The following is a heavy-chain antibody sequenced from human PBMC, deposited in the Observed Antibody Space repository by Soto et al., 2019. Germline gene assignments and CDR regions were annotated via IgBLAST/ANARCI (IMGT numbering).Heavy chain of an antibody. V-gene: IGHV3-49*03. CDR1: GFTFGDYA. J-gene: IGHJ6*02. CDR2: IRSKAYGGTT. D-gene: IGHD3-10*01. CDR3: TAHRSSLTMRRGVIIGDYYYNGMDV. Sequence: EVQLVESGGGFVQPGRSLRLSCTASGFTFGDYAMTWFRQAPGKGLEWVSFIRSKAYGGTTEYAASFKGRFTISRDDSESIAYLQRNSLKTEDTAMYYCTAHRSSLTMRRGVIIGDYYYNGMDVWGQGTAVTVSS.